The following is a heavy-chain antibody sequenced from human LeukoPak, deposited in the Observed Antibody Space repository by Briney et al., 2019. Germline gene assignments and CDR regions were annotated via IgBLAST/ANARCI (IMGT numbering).Heavy chain of an antibody. V-gene: IGHV1-69*04. J-gene: IGHJ4*02. Sequence: ASVKVSCKASGYTFTGYYMHWVRQAPGQGLEWMGRIIPILGIANYAQKFQGRVTITTDESTSTAYMELSSLRSEDTAVYYCARANPTVVTPGFDYWGQGTLVTVSS. CDR1: GYTFTGYY. D-gene: IGHD4-23*01. CDR3: ARANPTVVTPGFDY. CDR2: IIPILGIA.